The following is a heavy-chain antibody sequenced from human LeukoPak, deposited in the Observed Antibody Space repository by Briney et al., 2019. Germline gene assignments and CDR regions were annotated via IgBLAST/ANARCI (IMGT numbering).Heavy chain of an antibody. V-gene: IGHV4-34*01. J-gene: IGHJ6*03. Sequence: LRLSCAASGLTFSSYWMSWVRQAPGKGLEWIGTINYGGNTYYNPSLKSRATISVDTSKNQFSLKLSSVTAADTAVYYCARVRLLWFGEFPDYYYMDVWGKGTTVTVSS. CDR3: ARVRLLWFGEFPDYYYMDV. CDR2: INYGGNT. D-gene: IGHD3-10*01. CDR1: GLTFSSYW.